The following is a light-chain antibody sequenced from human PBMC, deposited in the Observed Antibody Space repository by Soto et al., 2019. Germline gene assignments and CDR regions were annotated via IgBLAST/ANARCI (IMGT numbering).Light chain of an antibody. CDR2: YDS. V-gene: IGLV3-21*04. CDR1: NIGSKG. CDR3: QVWDSSSDRDVV. J-gene: IGLJ2*01. Sequence: SYELTQPPSVSVAPGKTARITCGGNNIGSKGVHWYQQKPGQAPVLVIYYDSDRPSGIPERFSGSNSGNTATLTISRVEAGDEADYYCQVWDSSSDRDVVFGGGTQLTVL.